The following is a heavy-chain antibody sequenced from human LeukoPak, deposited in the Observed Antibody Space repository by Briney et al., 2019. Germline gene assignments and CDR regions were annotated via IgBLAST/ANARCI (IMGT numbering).Heavy chain of an antibody. J-gene: IGHJ5*02. V-gene: IGHV4-31*03. CDR2: IYYSGST. CDR3: VIDRVRGTITYAGFDP. D-gene: IGHD3-10*01. Sequence: SETLSLTCTVSGGSITSGGYYWSWIRQNPGKGLEWIGYIYYSGSTYYNPSLKSRVTISIDTSKNQVSLKLSSVTAADTAVYYCVIDRVRGTITYAGFDPWGQGTLVTVSS. CDR1: GGSITSGGYY.